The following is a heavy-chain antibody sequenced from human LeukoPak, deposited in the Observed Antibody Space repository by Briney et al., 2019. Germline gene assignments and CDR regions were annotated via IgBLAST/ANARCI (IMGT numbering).Heavy chain of an antibody. CDR3: ARVRHVVYNWNKYFDN. V-gene: IGHV3-48*03. Sequence: GGPLRLSCAASGFTFSSYEMNWVRQAPGKGLEWVSYISSSGSTIYYADSVKGRFTISRDNAKNSLYLQMNSLRAEDTAVYYCARVRHVVYNWNKYFDNWGQGTLVTVSS. J-gene: IGHJ4*02. CDR2: ISSSGSTI. D-gene: IGHD1/OR15-1a*01. CDR1: GFTFSSYE.